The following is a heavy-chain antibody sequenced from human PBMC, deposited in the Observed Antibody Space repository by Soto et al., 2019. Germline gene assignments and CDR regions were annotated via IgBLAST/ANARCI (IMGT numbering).Heavy chain of an antibody. CDR1: GFTFSSYA. J-gene: IGHJ4*02. V-gene: IGHV3-30-3*01. CDR2: ISYDGSNK. Sequence: QVQLVESGGGVVQRGRSLRLSCAASGFTFSSYAMHWVRQAPGKGLEWVAVISYDGSNKYYADSVKGRFTISRDNSKNTLYLQMNRLRAEDTAVYYCARELHAPRAGGIFDYWGQGTLVTVSS. CDR3: ARELHAPRAGGIFDY. D-gene: IGHD4-4*01.